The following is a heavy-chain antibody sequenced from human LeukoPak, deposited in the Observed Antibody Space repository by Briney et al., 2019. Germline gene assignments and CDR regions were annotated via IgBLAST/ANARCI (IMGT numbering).Heavy chain of an antibody. J-gene: IGHJ4*02. Sequence: SETLSLTCTVSGGSISNRSYYWGWIRQPPGKGLEWIGSIYYSGSTYHNPSLKSRVTMSVDTSKNQFSPKLNSVSAADTAVYFCTRLLHDSRGYYYFDYWGQGTLATVSS. D-gene: IGHD3-22*01. CDR1: GGSISNRSYY. CDR3: TRLLHDSRGYYYFDY. V-gene: IGHV4-39*01. CDR2: IYYSGST.